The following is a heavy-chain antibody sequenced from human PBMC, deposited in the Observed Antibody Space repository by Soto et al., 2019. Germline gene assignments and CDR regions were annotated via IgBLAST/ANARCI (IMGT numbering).Heavy chain of an antibody. D-gene: IGHD2-15*01. V-gene: IGHV4-34*01. CDR2: INHSGST. CDR1: GGSFSGYY. Sequence: SETLSLTCAVYGGSFSGYYWSWIRQPPGKGLEWIGEINHSGSTNYNPSLKSRVTISVDTSKNQFSLKLSSVTAADTAVYYCARNYWRGKDIVVVVAATAPDAFDIWGQGTMVTVSS. CDR3: ARNYWRGKDIVVVVAATAPDAFDI. J-gene: IGHJ3*02.